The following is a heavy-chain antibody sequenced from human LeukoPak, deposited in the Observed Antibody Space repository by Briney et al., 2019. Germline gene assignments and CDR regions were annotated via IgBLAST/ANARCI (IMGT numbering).Heavy chain of an antibody. J-gene: IGHJ6*02. D-gene: IGHD3-9*01. CDR1: GGSISSYY. V-gene: IGHV4-59*01. CDR3: AREVRYYDILTGWRCYGMDV. CDR2: IYYSGST. Sequence: PSETLSLTCTVSGGSISSYYWSWIRQPPGKGLEWIGYIYYSGSTNYNPSLKSRVTISVDTSKNQFSLKLSSVTAADTAVYYCAREVRYYDILTGWRCYGMDVWGQGTTVTVSS.